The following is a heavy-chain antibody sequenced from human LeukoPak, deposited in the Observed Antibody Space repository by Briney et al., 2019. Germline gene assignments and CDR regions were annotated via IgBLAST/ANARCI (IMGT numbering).Heavy chain of an antibody. D-gene: IGHD3-10*01. V-gene: IGHV3-21*01. CDR2: ISSSSSYI. CDR1: GFTFSSYS. Sequence: GGSLRLSCAASGFTFSSYSINWVRQAPGKGPEWVSSISSSSSYIYYADSVKGRFTISRDNAKNSLYLQMNSLRAEDTAVYYCARDMRFGELSRYYFDYWGQGTLVTVSS. CDR3: ARDMRFGELSRYYFDY. J-gene: IGHJ4*02.